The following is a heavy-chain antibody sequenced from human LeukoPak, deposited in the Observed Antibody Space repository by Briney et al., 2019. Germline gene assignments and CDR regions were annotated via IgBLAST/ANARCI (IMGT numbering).Heavy chain of an antibody. CDR3: ARVTHYYDEGTPNWFDP. J-gene: IGHJ5*02. CDR1: GYTFTSYG. Sequence: GASVKVSCKASGYTFTSYGISWVRQAPGQGLEWMGWISAYNGNTNYAQKLQGRVTMTTDTSTSTAYMELRSLRSDDTAVYYCARVTHYYDEGTPNWFDPWGQGTLVTVSS. V-gene: IGHV1-18*01. D-gene: IGHD3-22*01. CDR2: ISAYNGNT.